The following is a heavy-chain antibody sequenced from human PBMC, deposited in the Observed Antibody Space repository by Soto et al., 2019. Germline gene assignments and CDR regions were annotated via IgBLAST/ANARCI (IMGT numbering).Heavy chain of an antibody. J-gene: IGHJ6*03. V-gene: IGHV3-74*01. CDR2: IDKVGTDS. D-gene: IGHD3-10*01. CDR1: EFTFSGRS. Sequence: EVQLVESGGGLVQPGGSLRLSCAASEFTFSGRSVHWVRQAPGKGLVWVSGIDKVGTDSTYADSVKGRFTSPRDNAKNTVYLQMNSLRVEDTTVYYCARGWFGPDVWGKGTTVTVSS. CDR3: ARGWFGPDV.